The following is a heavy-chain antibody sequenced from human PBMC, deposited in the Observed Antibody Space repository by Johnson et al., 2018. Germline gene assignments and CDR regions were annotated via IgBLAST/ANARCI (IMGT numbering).Heavy chain of an antibody. Sequence: QVQLVQSGGGVVQXGKSLRLXCVASGFTFASYVLHWVRRAPGKGLEWVAIISRDGTKKYYIDSVKGRFNISRDNSKNTLFLQMNTLRAEDTAVYYCAKGTQMLYYYYMDVWGKGTTVTVSS. CDR1: GFTFASYV. D-gene: IGHD2-8*01. CDR3: AKGTQMLYYYYMDV. J-gene: IGHJ6*03. CDR2: ISRDGTKK. V-gene: IGHV3-30*18.